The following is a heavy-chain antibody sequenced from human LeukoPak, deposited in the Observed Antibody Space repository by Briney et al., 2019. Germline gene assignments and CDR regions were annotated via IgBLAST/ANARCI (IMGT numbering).Heavy chain of an antibody. V-gene: IGHV4-59*01. J-gene: IGHJ4*02. CDR1: GGSFSGYY. CDR2: IYYSGST. Sequence: SETLSLTCAVYGGSFSGYYWSWIRQPPGKGLEWIGYIYYSGSTNYNPSLKSRVTISVDTSKNQFSLKLSSVTAADTAVYYCARVATVTTFDNWGQGTLVTVS. CDR3: ARVATVTTFDN. D-gene: IGHD4-17*01.